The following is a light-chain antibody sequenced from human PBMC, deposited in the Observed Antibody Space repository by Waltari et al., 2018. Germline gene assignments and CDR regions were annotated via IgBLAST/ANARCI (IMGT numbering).Light chain of an antibody. CDR3: QRRGHWPPGDT. V-gene: IGKV3-11*01. Sequence: EIVLTQSPATLSLSPGERSTLSCRASQSVSRYLAWYQQKPGQAPRLLIYDASNRATGIPARFSGSGSGTDFTLTISSLEPEDFAVYYCQRRGHWPPGDTFGPGTRVDIK. CDR1: QSVSRY. J-gene: IGKJ3*01. CDR2: DAS.